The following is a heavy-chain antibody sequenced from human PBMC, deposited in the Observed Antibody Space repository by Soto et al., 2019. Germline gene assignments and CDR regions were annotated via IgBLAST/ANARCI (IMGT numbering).Heavy chain of an antibody. J-gene: IGHJ6*02. CDR2: ISYDGSNK. CDR3: AKTQRSPYYYYGMDV. D-gene: IGHD2-2*01. V-gene: IGHV3-30*18. CDR1: GFTFSSYG. Sequence: QVQLVESGGGVVQPGRSLRLSCAASGFTFSSYGMHWVRQAPGKGLEWVAVISYDGSNKYYADSVKGRFTSSRDNSKNTLDLQMNSLRAEDTAVYYCAKTQRSPYYYYGMDVWGQGTTVTVSS.